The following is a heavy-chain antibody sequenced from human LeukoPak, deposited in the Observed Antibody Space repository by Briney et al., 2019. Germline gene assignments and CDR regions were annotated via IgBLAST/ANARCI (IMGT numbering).Heavy chain of an antibody. CDR1: GDSISSYY. J-gene: IGHJ5*02. CDR2: VSYSGST. CDR3: ARTSTEIAMGYNSFDP. D-gene: IGHD6-19*01. Sequence: SETLSLTCTVSGDSISSYYWSWIRQPPGKGLEWIGYVSYSGSTAYNPSLQSRVTISVDTSKNQFSLTLSSMTAADTAVYYCARTSTEIAMGYNSFDPWGQGTLVTVSS. V-gene: IGHV4-59*01.